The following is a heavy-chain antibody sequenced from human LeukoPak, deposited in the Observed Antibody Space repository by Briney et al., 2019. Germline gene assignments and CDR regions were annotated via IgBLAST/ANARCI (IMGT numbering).Heavy chain of an antibody. J-gene: IGHJ4*02. CDR2: ISSSGSTI. CDR1: GFTFSDYY. CDR3: ARDSRGYYYSRGNY. V-gene: IGHV3-11*01. D-gene: IGHD3-22*01. Sequence: GGTLRLSCAASGFTFSDYYMSWIRQAPGKGLEGVSYISSSGSTIYYADSVKGRFTISRDNAKNSLYLRMNSLRAEDTAVYYCARDSRGYYYSRGNYWGQGTLVTVSS.